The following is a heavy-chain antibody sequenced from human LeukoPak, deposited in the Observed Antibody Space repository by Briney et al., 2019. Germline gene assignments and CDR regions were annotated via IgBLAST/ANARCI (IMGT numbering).Heavy chain of an antibody. CDR3: GRGGPMGYSFDY. CDR2: MYDSGST. J-gene: IGHJ4*02. D-gene: IGHD5-18*01. CDR1: GGSISSHY. Sequence: SETLSLTCTVSGGSISSHYWSWIRQPPGKGLEWIGYMYDSGSTKYNPSLKSRVTISVDMSRNQFSLKLSSVTAADTAVYYCGRGGPMGYSFDYWGQGTLVAVSS. V-gene: IGHV4-59*08.